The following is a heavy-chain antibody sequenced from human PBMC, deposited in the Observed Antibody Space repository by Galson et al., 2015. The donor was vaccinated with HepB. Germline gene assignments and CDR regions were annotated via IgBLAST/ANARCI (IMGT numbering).Heavy chain of an antibody. CDR3: ARDDPAYGMDV. CDR1: GYTFTSYY. V-gene: IGHV1-46*01. D-gene: IGHD2-2*01. CDR2: INPSGGST. Sequence: SVKVSCKASGYTFTSYYMHWVRQAPGQGLEWMGIINPSGGSTSYAQKFRGRVTMTRDTSTSTVYMELSSLRSEDTAVYYCARDDPAYGMDVWGQGTTVTVSS. J-gene: IGHJ6*02.